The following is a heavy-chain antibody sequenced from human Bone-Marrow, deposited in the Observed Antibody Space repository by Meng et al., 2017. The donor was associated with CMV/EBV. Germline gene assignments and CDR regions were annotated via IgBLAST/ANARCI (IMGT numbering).Heavy chain of an antibody. Sequence: GESLKISCAASGFTFSSYSMNWVRQAPGKGLEWVSYISSSSSTIYYADSVKGRFTISRDNAKNSLYLQMNSLRAEDTAVYYCAREYYDFWSGYKTYFAYWGPGTLVPVAS. CDR1: GFTFSSYS. D-gene: IGHD3-3*01. V-gene: IGHV3-48*04. J-gene: IGHJ4*02. CDR3: AREYYDFWSGYKTYFAY. CDR2: ISSSSSTI.